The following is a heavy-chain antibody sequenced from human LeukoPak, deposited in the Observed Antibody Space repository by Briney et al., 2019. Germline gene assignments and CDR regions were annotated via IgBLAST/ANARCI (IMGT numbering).Heavy chain of an antibody. J-gene: IGHJ4*02. CDR2: ISAYNGNT. Sequence: ASVKVFCKASGYTFTSYGISWVRQAPGQGLEWMGWISAYNGNTNYAQKLQGRVTMTTDTSTSTAYMELRSLRSDDTAVYYSARVTYSGSYWASGYYFDYWGQGTLVTVSS. CDR1: GYTFTSYG. D-gene: IGHD1-26*01. V-gene: IGHV1-18*01. CDR3: ARVTYSGSYWASGYYFDY.